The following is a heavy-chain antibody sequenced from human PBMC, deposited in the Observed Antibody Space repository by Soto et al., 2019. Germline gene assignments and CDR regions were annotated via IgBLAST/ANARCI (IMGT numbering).Heavy chain of an antibody. J-gene: IGHJ4*02. CDR1: GFTFSNYG. Sequence: QVQLVESGGGVVQPGRSLRLSCAASGFTFSNYGMHWVRQAPGKGLEWVAVIWYDGSNKYYADSVKGRFTISRDNSKNTLYLQMNSLRAEDTAVYYCARGHGPNCGLFDYWGQGTLVTVSS. D-gene: IGHD2-21*01. V-gene: IGHV3-33*01. CDR2: IWYDGSNK. CDR3: ARGHGPNCGLFDY.